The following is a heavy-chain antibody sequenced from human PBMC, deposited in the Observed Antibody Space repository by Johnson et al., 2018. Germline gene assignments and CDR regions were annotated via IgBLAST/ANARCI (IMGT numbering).Heavy chain of an antibody. Sequence: QVQLVESGGGLVQXGGSLRLSCAASGFTFSSYWMSWVRQAPGQGLEWVAVIAYDGSNKYYADSVKGRFTISRDNSKNTLYLQMNSLSPEDTAVYYWARNYYYMDVWGKGTTVTVSS. CDR3: ARNYYYMDV. J-gene: IGHJ6*03. CDR2: IAYDGSNK. CDR1: GFTFSSYW. V-gene: IGHV3-30*03.